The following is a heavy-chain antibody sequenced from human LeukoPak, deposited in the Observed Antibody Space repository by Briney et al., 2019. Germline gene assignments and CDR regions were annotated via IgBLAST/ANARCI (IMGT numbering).Heavy chain of an antibody. V-gene: IGHV3-30*18. CDR1: GFTSSSYG. Sequence: PGGSLRLSCAASGFTSSSYGMHWVRQAPGKGLEWVAVISYDGSNKYYADSVKGRFTISRDNSKNTLYLQMNSLRAEDTAVYYCAKGRRYYDFWSGRDYYYGMDVWGQGTTVTVSS. D-gene: IGHD3-3*01. J-gene: IGHJ6*02. CDR2: ISYDGSNK. CDR3: AKGRRYYDFWSGRDYYYGMDV.